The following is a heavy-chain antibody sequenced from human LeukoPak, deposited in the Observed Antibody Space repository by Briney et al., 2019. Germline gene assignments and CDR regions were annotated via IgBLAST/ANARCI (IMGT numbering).Heavy chain of an antibody. J-gene: IGHJ6*02. V-gene: IGHV3-21*01. D-gene: IGHD3-16*01. Sequence: GGSLRLSCAASGFTFGSYGMNWVRQAPGKGLEWVSFISSSGSQRYYADSMKGRFTISRDNAKNSLYLQMNSLRVEDTAVYYCARDRVGGRYYYGMDVWGQGTTVTVSS. CDR1: GFTFGSYG. CDR3: ARDRVGGRYYYGMDV. CDR2: ISSSGSQR.